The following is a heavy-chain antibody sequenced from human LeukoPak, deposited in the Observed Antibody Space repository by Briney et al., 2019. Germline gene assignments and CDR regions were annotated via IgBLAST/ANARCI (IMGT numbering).Heavy chain of an antibody. J-gene: IGHJ4*02. D-gene: IGHD6-19*01. CDR3: ARGRGLGELAVASFDS. Sequence: GGSLRLSCAASGLTFSSYAMSWVRQGPGKGLEWISRLYSDGRSLTYADSVMGRFTISRDNAKNMLYLQMNSLRAEDTAVYYCARGRGLGELAVASFDSWGQGILVTVSS. V-gene: IGHV3-74*03. CDR2: LYSDGRSL. CDR1: GLTFSSYA.